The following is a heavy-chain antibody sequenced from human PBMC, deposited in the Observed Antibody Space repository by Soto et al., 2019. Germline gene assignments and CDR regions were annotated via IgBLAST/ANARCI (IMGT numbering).Heavy chain of an antibody. V-gene: IGHV4-59*01. CDR3: AREEDYYYYGMDV. CDR1: GGSISSYY. CDR2: IYYSGST. J-gene: IGHJ6*02. Sequence: QVQLQESGPGLVKPSETLSLTCTVSGGSISSYYWGWIRQPPGKGLEWIGYIYYSGSTNYNPSLKSRVTISVDTSKNQFSLKLSSVTAADTAVYYCAREEDYYYYGMDVWGQGTTVTVSS.